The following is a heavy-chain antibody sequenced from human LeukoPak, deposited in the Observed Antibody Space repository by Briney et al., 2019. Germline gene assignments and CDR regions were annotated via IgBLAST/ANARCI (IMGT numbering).Heavy chain of an antibody. D-gene: IGHD1-26*01. CDR3: AREGGVSGSYSGDSAPL. V-gene: IGHV1-69*01. J-gene: IGHJ3*01. CDR2: IIPIFATA. CDR1: GGTFSSYA. Sequence: SVKVSCKASGGTFSSYAISWVRQAPGQGLEWMGGIIPIFATANYAQKFQGRVTITADESTSTAYMELSSLRSEDTAVYYCAREGGVSGSYSGDSAPLWGQGTMVTVSS.